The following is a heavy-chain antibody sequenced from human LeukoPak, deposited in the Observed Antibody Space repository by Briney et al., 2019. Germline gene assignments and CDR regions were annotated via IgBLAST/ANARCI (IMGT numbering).Heavy chain of an antibody. CDR1: GFTCSGYA. Sequence: PGGSLRLSCAVSGFTCSGYAMSWVRQAPGKGLEWVSVISGSGGSTYHADSVKGRFTISRDNSKNTLYLQMNSLRAEDTAVYYCAKSLRGRETSSFDYWGQGTLVTVSS. D-gene: IGHD3-10*01. V-gene: IGHV3-23*01. J-gene: IGHJ4*02. CDR3: AKSLRGRETSSFDY. CDR2: ISGSGGST.